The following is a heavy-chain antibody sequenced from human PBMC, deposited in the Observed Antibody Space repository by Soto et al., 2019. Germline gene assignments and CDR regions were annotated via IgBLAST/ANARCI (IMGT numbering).Heavy chain of an antibody. CDR2: IIPIFGTA. D-gene: IGHD5-18*01. V-gene: IGHV1-69*13. CDR1: GGSFTYT. CDR3: ARLHSHGTYGMDV. Sequence: GASVKVSCKASGGSFTYTLSWVRQAPGQGLEWMGGIIPIFGTANYAQKFQGRVTITADESTKTAYMELSTLRSEDTAVYYCARLHSHGTYGMDVWGQGTTVTVSS. J-gene: IGHJ6*02.